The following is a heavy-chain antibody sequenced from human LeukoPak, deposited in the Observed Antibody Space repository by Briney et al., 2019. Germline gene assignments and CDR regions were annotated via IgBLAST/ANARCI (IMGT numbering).Heavy chain of an antibody. CDR1: GFTFSATP. V-gene: IGHV3-73*01. Sequence: GGSLKLSCAASGFTFSATPLHWVRQASGKGLEWVGRIRRKAYSYATECAASMKGRCAISRDDSENTEYLQLNSQKTEDTAVYHCTRRVGDSYFYGMELGGEGTPVTLSP. CDR2: IRRKAYSYAT. J-gene: IGHJ6*01. D-gene: IGHD5/OR15-5a*01. CDR3: TRRVGDSYFYGMEL.